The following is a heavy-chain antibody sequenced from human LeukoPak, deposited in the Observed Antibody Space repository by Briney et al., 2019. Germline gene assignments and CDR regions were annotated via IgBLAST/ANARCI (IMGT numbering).Heavy chain of an antibody. CDR2: INPNSGGT. D-gene: IGHD3-10*01. CDR3: ARDLVTMVRGALHY. J-gene: IGHJ4*02. Sequence: ASVTVSCKASGGTFSSYAISWVRQAPGQGLEWMGWINPNSGGTNYAQKFQGRVTMTRDTPISTAYMELSRLRSDDTAVYYCARDLVTMVRGALHYWGQGTLVTVSS. V-gene: IGHV1-2*02. CDR1: GGTFSSYA.